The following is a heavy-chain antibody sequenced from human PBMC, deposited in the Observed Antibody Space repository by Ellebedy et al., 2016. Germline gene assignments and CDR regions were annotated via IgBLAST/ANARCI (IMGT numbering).Heavy chain of an antibody. CDR3: ARSYYYGSGIHGRDV. CDR2: INSDAWGT. D-gene: IGHD3-10*01. CDR1: GFTFSGDY. V-gene: IGHV3-74*01. J-gene: IGHJ6*02. Sequence: GESLKISCAASGFTFSGDYMHWVRQVPGKGLVWVSRINSDAWGTDYADSVKGRFAISRDNAKNTLYLQMNSLRAEDTAVYYCARSYYYGSGIHGRDVWGQGTTVIVSS.